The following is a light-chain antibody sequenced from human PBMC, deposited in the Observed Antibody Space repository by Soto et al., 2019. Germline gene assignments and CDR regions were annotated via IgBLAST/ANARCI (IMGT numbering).Light chain of an antibody. Sequence: QSALAQPRSVSGSPGQSVTISCTGTDTDVGGYTFVSWYQQHAGKAPRVLIFDVSQRAPGVPDRFSGSKSGNTASLTISGLQPEDEAVYHCCSYAGRYNFVMFGGGTKLTVL. CDR2: DVS. J-gene: IGLJ3*02. V-gene: IGLV2-11*01. CDR1: DTDVGGYTF. CDR3: CSYAGRYNFVM.